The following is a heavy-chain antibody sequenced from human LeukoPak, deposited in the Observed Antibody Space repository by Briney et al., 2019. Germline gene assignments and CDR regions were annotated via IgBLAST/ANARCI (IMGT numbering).Heavy chain of an antibody. CDR2: ISPYNGNT. J-gene: IGHJ2*01. CDR3: ARDDYGDYWYFDL. CDR1: RYFFMSSG. Sequence: ASVKVSCKASRYFFMSSGFTWVRQAPGQGLEWMGWISPYNGNTNYAQKFQGRVTMTTDKSSTTVYMELRSLRSDNTAVYFCARDDYGDYWYFDLWGRGTLLTVSS. D-gene: IGHD4/OR15-4a*01. V-gene: IGHV1-18*01.